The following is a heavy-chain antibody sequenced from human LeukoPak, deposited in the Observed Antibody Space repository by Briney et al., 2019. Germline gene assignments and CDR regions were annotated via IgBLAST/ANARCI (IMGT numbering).Heavy chain of an antibody. CDR1: GDSVSSNSAA. CDR2: IYFRSKRFN. Sequence: QTLSLTRAISGDSVSSNSAAWNWIRPSPSRGLEWLGRIYFRSKRFNDYAVSVKSRINITPDTSKNQLSLQLNSVTPEDTAVYYCARSGDDGTTAFDIWGQGTMVTVSS. V-gene: IGHV6-1*01. CDR3: ARSGDDGTTAFDI. D-gene: IGHD1-26*01. J-gene: IGHJ3*02.